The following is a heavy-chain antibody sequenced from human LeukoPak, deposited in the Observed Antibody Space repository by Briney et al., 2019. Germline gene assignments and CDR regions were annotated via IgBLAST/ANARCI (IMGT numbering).Heavy chain of an antibody. D-gene: IGHD5-12*01. J-gene: IGHJ4*02. CDR3: ARTGWLRTIDY. Sequence: GGSLRLSCAASGFTFSSYAMHWVRQAPGKELEWVAVISYDGSNKYYADSVKGRFTISRDNSKNTLYLQMNSLRAEDTAVYYCARTGWLRTIDYWGQGTLVTVSS. CDR1: GFTFSSYA. CDR2: ISYDGSNK. V-gene: IGHV3-30*04.